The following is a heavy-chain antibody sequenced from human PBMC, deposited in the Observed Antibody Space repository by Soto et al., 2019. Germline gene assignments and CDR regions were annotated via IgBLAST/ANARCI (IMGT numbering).Heavy chain of an antibody. Sequence: GGSLRLSCAASGFTFNSYVMTWVRQAPGKGLEWVSSITGNGDTTYYADSVKGRFTISRDNSKNKLSLQMNSMRAEDTAVYYCAKKLQNRSTKGYYYYYGMDVWGQGNTVTVSS. CDR2: ITGNGDTT. CDR3: AKKLQNRSTKGYYYYYGMDV. CDR1: GFTFNSYV. V-gene: IGHV3-23*01. J-gene: IGHJ6*02.